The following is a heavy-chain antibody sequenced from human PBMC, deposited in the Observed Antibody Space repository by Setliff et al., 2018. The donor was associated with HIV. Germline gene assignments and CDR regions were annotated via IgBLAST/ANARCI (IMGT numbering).Heavy chain of an antibody. J-gene: IGHJ4*02. V-gene: IGHV4-34*01. CDR1: GESSNDYY. CDR3: ARDSSSSVDY. CDR2: IHHTGHI. Sequence: PSETLSLTCAFCGESSNDYYWNWIRQPPGKGLEWIGEIHHTGHINNHPSFKSRVTISLDKSTNQFSLKMKSVTAADSAVYYCARDSSSSVDYWGQGTLVTVSS. D-gene: IGHD6-6*01.